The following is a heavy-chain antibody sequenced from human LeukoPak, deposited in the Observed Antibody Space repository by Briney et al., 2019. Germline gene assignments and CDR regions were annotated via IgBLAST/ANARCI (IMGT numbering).Heavy chain of an antibody. CDR3: AREGRDLDY. CDR2: IYRAGDT. V-gene: IGHV3-13*01. J-gene: IGHJ4*02. Sequence: PGGSLRLSCAASGFTLSTYDMHWVRQPTGEGLEWVSIIYRAGDTYYPGSVKGRFTISRDNAKNSLYLQMNSLRADDTAVYFCAREGRDLDYWGQGALVTVSS. CDR1: GFTLSTYD.